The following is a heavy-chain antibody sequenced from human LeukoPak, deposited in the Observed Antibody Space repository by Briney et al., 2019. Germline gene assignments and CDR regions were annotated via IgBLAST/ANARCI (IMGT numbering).Heavy chain of an antibody. CDR3: ARVPYYDILTGTNYGMDV. CDR2: IYYSGST. J-gene: IGHJ6*02. V-gene: IGHV4-59*01. CDR1: GGSISSYY. Sequence: EPLETLSLTCTVSGGSISSYYWSWIRQPPGKGLEWIGYIYYSGSTNYNPSLKSRVTISVDTSKNQFSLKLSSVTAADTAVYYCARVPYYDILTGTNYGMDVWGQGTTVTVSS. D-gene: IGHD3-9*01.